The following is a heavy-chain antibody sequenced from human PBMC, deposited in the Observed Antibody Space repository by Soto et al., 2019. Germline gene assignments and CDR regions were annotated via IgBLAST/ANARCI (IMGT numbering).Heavy chain of an antibody. CDR2: INSDGGRT. CDR3: AGEFGFDY. V-gene: IGHV3-74*01. CDR1: GFSFSRSW. D-gene: IGHD3-3*01. J-gene: IGHJ4*02. Sequence: GGSLRLSCEASGFSFSRSWMNWARQAPGKGLEWVSHINSDGGRTAYADSVKGRFTISRDIAASTLYLQMSSLRPGDTAIYYCAGEFGFDYWGQGTLVTVSS.